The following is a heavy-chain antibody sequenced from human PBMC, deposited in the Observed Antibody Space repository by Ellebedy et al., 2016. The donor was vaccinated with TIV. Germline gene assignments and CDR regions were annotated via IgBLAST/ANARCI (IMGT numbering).Heavy chain of an antibody. D-gene: IGHD4-23*01. CDR1: GFTFSSYA. Sequence: GGSLRLSCAASGFTFSSYAMHWVRQAPGKGLEWVAVISYDGSNKYYADSVKGRFTISRDNSKNTLYLQMNSLRAEDTAVYYCARRYGGISDYWGQGTLVTVSS. V-gene: IGHV3-30-3*01. CDR3: ARRYGGISDY. CDR2: ISYDGSNK. J-gene: IGHJ4*02.